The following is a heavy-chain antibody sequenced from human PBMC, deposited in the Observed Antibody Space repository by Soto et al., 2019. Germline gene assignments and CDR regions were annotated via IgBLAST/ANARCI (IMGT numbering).Heavy chain of an antibody. V-gene: IGHV4-39*01. Sequence: QLQLQESGPGLVKPSETLSLTCTVSGGSISSSSYYWGWIRQPPGKGLEWIGSIYYSGSTYYNPSLKSRVTISVDTSKNQFSLKLSSVTAADTAVYYCAGGIVYSSGWSYYYYGMDVWGQGTTVTVSS. CDR3: AGGIVYSSGWSYYYYGMDV. J-gene: IGHJ6*02. CDR1: GGSISSSSYY. D-gene: IGHD6-19*01. CDR2: IYYSGST.